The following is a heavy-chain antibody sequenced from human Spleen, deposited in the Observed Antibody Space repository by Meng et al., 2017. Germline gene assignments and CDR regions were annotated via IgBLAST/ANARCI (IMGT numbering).Heavy chain of an antibody. J-gene: IGHJ4*02. D-gene: IGHD5-12*01. Sequence: GESLKISCDVSGFSVSSYHMSWVRQGPGKGLEWVSVIYLGGNTDYAESVKGRFMISRDNSTNTLYLQMNSLRTEDTAVYYRARGNSGYDPFYYWGQGTMVTVSS. CDR3: ARGNSGYDPFYY. CDR2: IYLGGNT. CDR1: GFSVSSYH. V-gene: IGHV3-66*01.